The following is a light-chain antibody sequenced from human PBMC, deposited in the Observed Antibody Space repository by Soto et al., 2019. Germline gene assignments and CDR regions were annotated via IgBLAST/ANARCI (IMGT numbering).Light chain of an antibody. V-gene: IGLV3-21*02. CDR2: DHS. CDR3: PLGDSRTGPWV. J-gene: IGLJ3*02. CDR1: NLGTKS. Sequence: SYELTQPPSVSVSPGQTAKMPCGGDNLGTKSVHWYQQKPGQAPVLVVYDHSDRPSGIPERFSGSGSGNTSTLTISSVEAGDAADYYRPLGDSRTGPWVFGGGTKLTVL.